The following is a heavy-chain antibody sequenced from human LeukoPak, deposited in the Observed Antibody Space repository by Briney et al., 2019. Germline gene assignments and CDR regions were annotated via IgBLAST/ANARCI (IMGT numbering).Heavy chain of an antibody. J-gene: IGHJ4*02. D-gene: IGHD6-13*01. CDR3: ARSDGIAAAGPFDY. V-gene: IGHV3-53*01. Sequence: GGALRLSCAVSGFTVSSNYMSWVRQAPGKGLEWVSVIYGGVSTSYADSVKGRFTIFRDNSKNTLYLQMNSLRAEDTAVYYCARSDGIAAAGPFDYWGQGTLVT. CDR1: GFTVSSNY. CDR2: IYGGVST.